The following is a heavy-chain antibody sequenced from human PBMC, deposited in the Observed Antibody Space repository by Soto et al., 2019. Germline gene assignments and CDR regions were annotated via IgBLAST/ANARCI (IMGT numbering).Heavy chain of an antibody. Sequence: GASVKVSCKASGYTFTSYGISWVRQAPGQGLEWMGWISAYNGNTNYAQKLQGRVTMTTDTSTITAYMELRSPRSDDTAVYYCARGLYYYDSSGYWGYWGQGTLVTVSS. J-gene: IGHJ4*02. CDR1: GYTFTSYG. V-gene: IGHV1-18*01. D-gene: IGHD3-22*01. CDR2: ISAYNGNT. CDR3: ARGLYYYDSSGYWGY.